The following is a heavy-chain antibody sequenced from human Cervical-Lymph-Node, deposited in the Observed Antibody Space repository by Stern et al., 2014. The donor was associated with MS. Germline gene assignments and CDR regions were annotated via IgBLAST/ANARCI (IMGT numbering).Heavy chain of an antibody. CDR3: ARGLATAVIADY. CDR1: GYTFTDYY. D-gene: IGHD2-21*01. CDR2: IHPNSGDT. J-gene: IGHJ4*02. V-gene: IGHV1-2*02. Sequence: VQLVESGADVKKPGASVQVSCKASGYTFTDYYMQWVRQAPGQGLEWMGWIHPNSGDTNYARKLQGRVTLTRDTSISTAYLELSRLRYDDTAVYYCARGLATAVIADYWGQGTLVTVS.